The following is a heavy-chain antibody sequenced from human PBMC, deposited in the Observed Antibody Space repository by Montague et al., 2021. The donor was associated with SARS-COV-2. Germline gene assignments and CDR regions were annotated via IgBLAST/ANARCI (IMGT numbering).Heavy chain of an antibody. CDR1: GGSFSVYY. CDR3: ARMRFFDWPPHYYMDV. D-gene: IGHD3-9*01. CDR2: INHSGST. J-gene: IGHJ6*03. V-gene: IGHV4-34*01. Sequence: SETLSLTCAVYGGSFSVYYWSWIRQPPGKGLEWIGEINHSGSTNYNPSLKSRVTISVDTSKNLVSLKLSSVTAADMAVYYCARMRFFDWPPHYYMDVWGKGTTVTVPS.